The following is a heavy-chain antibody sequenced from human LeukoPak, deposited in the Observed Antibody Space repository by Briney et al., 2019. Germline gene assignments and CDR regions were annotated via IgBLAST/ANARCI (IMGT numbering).Heavy chain of an antibody. V-gene: IGHV1-69*13. CDR3: ARGGIVGATTNDY. D-gene: IGHD1-26*01. CDR2: IIPIFGTA. J-gene: IGHJ4*02. CDR1: GYSFTSNY. Sequence: SVKVSCKASGYSFTSNYIHWVRQAPGQGLEWMGGIIPIFGTANYAQKFQGGVTITADESTSTAYMELSSLRSEDTAVYYCARGGIVGATTNDYWGQGTLVTVSS.